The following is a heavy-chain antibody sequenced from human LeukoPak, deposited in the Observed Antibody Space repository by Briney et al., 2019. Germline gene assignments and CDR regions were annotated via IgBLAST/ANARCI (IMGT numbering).Heavy chain of an antibody. CDR2: IIPILGIA. CDR1: GYTFTGYY. J-gene: IGHJ5*02. CDR3: ARARAAARGNWFDP. V-gene: IGHV1-69*04. Sequence: SVKVSCKASGYTFTGYYMHWVRQAPGQGLEWMGRIIPILGIANYAQKFQGRVTITADKSTSTAYMELSSLRSEDTAVYYCARARAAARGNWFDPWGQGTLVTVSS. D-gene: IGHD6-13*01.